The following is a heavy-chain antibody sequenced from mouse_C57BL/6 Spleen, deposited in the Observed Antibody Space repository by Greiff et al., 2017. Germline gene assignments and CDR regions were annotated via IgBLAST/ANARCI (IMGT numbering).Heavy chain of an antibody. CDR2: ISNGGGST. CDR3: ARLPITTVVPYWYFDV. D-gene: IGHD1-1*01. V-gene: IGHV5-12*01. J-gene: IGHJ1*03. Sequence: EVHLVESGGGLVQPGGSLKLSCAASGFTFSDYYMYWVRQTPEKRLEWVAYISNGGGSTYYPDTVKGRFTISRDNAKNTLYLQMSRLKSEDTAMYYCARLPITTVVPYWYFDVGGTGTTVTVSS. CDR1: GFTFSDYY.